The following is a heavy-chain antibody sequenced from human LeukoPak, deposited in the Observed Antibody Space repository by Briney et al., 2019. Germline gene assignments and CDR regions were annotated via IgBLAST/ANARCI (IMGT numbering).Heavy chain of an antibody. V-gene: IGHV6-1*01. CDR3: ARGVAAAGTWNYYYGMDV. D-gene: IGHD6-13*01. CDR1: GDSVSSNSAA. CDR2: TYYRSKWYN. Sequence: SQTLSLTCAISGDSVSSNSAAWVWIRQSPSRGLEWLGRTYYRSKWYNDYAVSVKSRITINPDTSKNQFSLQLNSVTPEDTAVYYCARGVAAAGTWNYYYGMDVWGQGTTVTVSS. J-gene: IGHJ6*02.